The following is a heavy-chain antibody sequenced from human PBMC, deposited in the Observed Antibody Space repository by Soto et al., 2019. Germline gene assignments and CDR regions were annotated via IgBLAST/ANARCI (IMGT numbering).Heavy chain of an antibody. V-gene: IGHV3-7*03. J-gene: IGHJ1*01. CDR3: ARDRVESGYPEYFQH. Sequence: PGGSLRLSCAASGFTFSSYTMNWVRQAPGKGLEWVANIDKDGGEKHYVDSVEGRFTISRDNSKNTLYLQMNSLRAEDTAVYYCARDRVESGYPEYFQHWGQGTLVTVS. D-gene: IGHD3-22*01. CDR2: IDKDGGEK. CDR1: GFTFSSYT.